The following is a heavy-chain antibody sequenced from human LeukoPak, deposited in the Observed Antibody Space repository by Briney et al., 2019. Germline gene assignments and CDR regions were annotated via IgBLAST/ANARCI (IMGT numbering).Heavy chain of an antibody. J-gene: IGHJ4*02. CDR1: GGSISSASYY. Sequence: SETLSLTCTVSGGSISSASYYWSWIRQPAGKGLEWIGRFYTSGTTNYNPSLKSRVTISVDMSKNQFSLKLSSVTAADTAVYYCAREREGPYGYLDYWGQGTLVTVSS. CDR2: FYTSGTT. D-gene: IGHD4-17*01. V-gene: IGHV4-61*02. CDR3: AREREGPYGYLDY.